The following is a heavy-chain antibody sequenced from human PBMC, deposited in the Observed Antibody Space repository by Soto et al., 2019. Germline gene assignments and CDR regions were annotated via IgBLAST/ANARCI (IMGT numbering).Heavy chain of an antibody. CDR2: INAGNGNT. Sequence: QVQLVQSEAEVKEPGASVKVSCKASGYTFTDYALQWVRQAPGQSLEWMGWINAGNGNTKYSQKFLGRVTFTRDTSASTAYMEMSSLTYEDTAVFCCARARLDGNGYTWSWFDPWGQGVLVTVSS. D-gene: IGHD5-12*01. V-gene: IGHV1-3*01. J-gene: IGHJ5*02. CDR1: GYTFTDYA. CDR3: ARARLDGNGYTWSWFDP.